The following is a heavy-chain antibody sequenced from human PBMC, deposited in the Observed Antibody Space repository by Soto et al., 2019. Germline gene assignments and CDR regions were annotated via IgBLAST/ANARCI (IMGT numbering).Heavy chain of an antibody. CDR1: GFTFSSYA. J-gene: IGHJ4*02. Sequence: EVQLLESGGGLVQPGGSLRLSCAASGFTFSSYAMSWVRQAPGKGLEWVSAISGSGGSTYYADSVKGRFTSSSDHSKNQLSLQTNSLRAEHTAVYYCAKEARIKGGKTPKAVAGFDYWGQGTLVTVSS. CDR2: ISGSGGST. CDR3: AKEARIKGGKTPKAVAGFDY. D-gene: IGHD6-19*01. V-gene: IGHV3-23*01.